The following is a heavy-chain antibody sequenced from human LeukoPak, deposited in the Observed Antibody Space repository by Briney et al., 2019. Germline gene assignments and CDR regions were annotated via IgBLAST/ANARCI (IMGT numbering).Heavy chain of an antibody. CDR3: ARQKRWDGYTFDA. Sequence: SETLSLTCTVSGDSISSSSYYWGWIRQPPGKGLEWIGSVSYSGSTYYNPSLKSRVTISVDTSKNQFSLKLSSVAAADTAVYYCARQKRWDGYTFDASGQGTLVTVSS. V-gene: IGHV4-39*01. CDR2: VSYSGST. J-gene: IGHJ4*02. D-gene: IGHD5-24*01. CDR1: GDSISSSSYY.